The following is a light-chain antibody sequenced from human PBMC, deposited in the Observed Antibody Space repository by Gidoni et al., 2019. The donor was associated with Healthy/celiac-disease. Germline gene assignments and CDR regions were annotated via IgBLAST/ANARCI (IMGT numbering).Light chain of an antibody. J-gene: IGKJ4*01. CDR1: QSVLYSSNNKNY. Sequence: DIVMTQSPDSLAVSLGERATINCKSSQSVLYSSNNKNYLAWYQQKPGQRPKLLIYWASTRESGVPDRFSGSGSGTDFTLTISSLQAEDVAVYYCQQYYSTPNTFGGGTKVEIK. V-gene: IGKV4-1*01. CDR3: QQYYSTPNT. CDR2: WAS.